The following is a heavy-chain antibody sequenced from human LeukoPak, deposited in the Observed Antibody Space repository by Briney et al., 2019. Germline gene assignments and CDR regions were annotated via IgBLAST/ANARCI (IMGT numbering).Heavy chain of an antibody. CDR3: ATALDIAAAGLDY. CDR1: GYTFTGYY. J-gene: IGHJ4*02. D-gene: IGHD6-13*01. Sequence: ASVKVSCKASGYTFTGYYMHWVRQAPGKGLEWMGGFDPEDGETIYAQKFQGRVTMTEDTSTDTAYMELSSLRSEDTAVYYCATALDIAAAGLDYWGQGTLVTVSS. V-gene: IGHV1-24*01. CDR2: FDPEDGET.